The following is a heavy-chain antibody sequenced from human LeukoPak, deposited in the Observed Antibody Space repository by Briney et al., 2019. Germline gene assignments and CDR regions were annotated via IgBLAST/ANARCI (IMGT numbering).Heavy chain of an antibody. CDR3: ARHLVLGEVYSSSWYAGPFDY. D-gene: IGHD6-13*01. V-gene: IGHV5-51*01. CDR1: GYSFTSYW. J-gene: IGHJ4*02. CDR2: IYPGDSDT. Sequence: GESLKISCKGSGYSFTSYWIGWVRQMPGKGLEWMGIIYPGDSDTRYSPSFQGQVTISADKSISTAYLQWSSLKASDTAMYYCARHLVLGEVYSSSWYAGPFDYWGQGTLVTVSS.